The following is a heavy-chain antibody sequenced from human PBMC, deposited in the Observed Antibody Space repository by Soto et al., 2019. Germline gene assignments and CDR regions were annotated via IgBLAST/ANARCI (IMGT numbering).Heavy chain of an antibody. CDR1: GYTFTSYD. CDR2: MNPNSGNT. Sequence: GASVKVSCKASGYTFTSYDINWVRQATGQGLEWMGWMNPNSGNTGYAQKFQGRVTMTRNTSISTAYMELSSLRSEDTAVYYCARGKRGLYVHYYYGMDVWGQGTTVTVSS. V-gene: IGHV1-8*01. D-gene: IGHD3-16*02. CDR3: ARGKRGLYVHYYYGMDV. J-gene: IGHJ6*02.